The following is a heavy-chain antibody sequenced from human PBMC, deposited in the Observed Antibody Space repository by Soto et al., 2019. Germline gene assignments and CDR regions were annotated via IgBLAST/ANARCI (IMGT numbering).Heavy chain of an antibody. CDR3: ATDKRVTMIGGWFDP. D-gene: IGHD3-22*01. CDR1: GYSITSGYY. Sequence: SETLSLTCHASGYSITSGYYWAWVRQSPGKGLEWIGSVYHNGKTYYKPSLRSRVTISVDTAKNQFSLRLTSVTAADTAVYHCATDKRVTMIGGWFDPWGQGILVTVSS. V-gene: IGHV4-38-2*02. CDR2: VYHNGKT. J-gene: IGHJ5*02.